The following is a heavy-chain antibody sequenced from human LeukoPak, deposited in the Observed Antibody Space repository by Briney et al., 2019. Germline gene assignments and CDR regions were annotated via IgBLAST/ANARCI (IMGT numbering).Heavy chain of an antibody. Sequence: GGSLRLSCAASGFTFSSYAMSWVRQAPGKGLEWVSAISGSGGSTYYADSVKGRFTISRDNSKNTLYLQMNSLRAEDTAVYYCARGYDSTGYYPYFDYWGQGILVTVSS. CDR2: ISGSGGST. V-gene: IGHV3-23*01. CDR3: ARGYDSTGYYPYFDY. CDR1: GFTFSSYA. J-gene: IGHJ4*02. D-gene: IGHD3-22*01.